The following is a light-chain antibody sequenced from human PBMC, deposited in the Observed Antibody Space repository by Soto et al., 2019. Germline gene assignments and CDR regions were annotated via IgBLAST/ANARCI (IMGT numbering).Light chain of an antibody. Sequence: QSVLTQPPSVSGAPGQRVTISCSGRSSNIGAGYDVNWYRQLPGTAPKLLIYGNSDRPSGVPDRFSGSKSGTSASLAITGLQAEDEADYFCQSYDRSLRTYVFGTATKLTVL. CDR2: GNS. J-gene: IGLJ1*01. CDR3: QSYDRSLRTYV. CDR1: SSNIGAGYD. V-gene: IGLV1-40*01.